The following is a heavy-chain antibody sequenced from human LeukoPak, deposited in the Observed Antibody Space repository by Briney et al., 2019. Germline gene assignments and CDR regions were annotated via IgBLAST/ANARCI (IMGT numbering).Heavy chain of an antibody. CDR3: ATGYSSGWYFYFQH. D-gene: IGHD6-19*01. J-gene: IGHJ1*01. CDR1: GLTFNKYW. CDR2: IKQDGSEK. Sequence: PGGSLRLSCEASGLTFNKYWMTWVRQAPGKGLEWVANIKQDGSEKNYVDSVKGRFTISRDNAKNSLSLRMNSLSAEDTPVYYCATGYSSGWYFYFQHWGQGPLVSVSS. V-gene: IGHV3-7*01.